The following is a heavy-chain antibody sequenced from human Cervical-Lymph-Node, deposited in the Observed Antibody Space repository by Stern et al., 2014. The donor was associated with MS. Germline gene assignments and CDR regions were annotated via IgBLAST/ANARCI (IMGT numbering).Heavy chain of an antibody. Sequence: EVQLVESGGGVAQTGGSLRLSCAASGFPFDDYTMHWVRQIPGKGLKWVSLISWDGGSTYYADSVRGRFTISRDNSENSLYLQMNSLRIDDSAVYYCAKDIRDDYDGHWNFDLWGRGTPVTVSS. V-gene: IGHV3-43*01. D-gene: IGHD3-3*01. CDR2: ISWDGGST. J-gene: IGHJ2*01. CDR3: AKDIRDDYDGHWNFDL. CDR1: GFPFDDYT.